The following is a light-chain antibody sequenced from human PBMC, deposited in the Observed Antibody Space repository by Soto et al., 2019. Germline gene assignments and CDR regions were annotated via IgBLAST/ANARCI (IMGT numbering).Light chain of an antibody. Sequence: DIQMTQSPSSLSASVGDRLTVTCRASQAISNSLAWYQQRPGEVPKLLIYGSSTLQAGVPSRFSGSGSGTDFTLTINSLQPEDFATYFCQSYHGALVTFGQGTRVEVK. CDR3: QSYHGALVT. CDR2: GSS. CDR1: QAISNS. V-gene: IGKV1-27*01. J-gene: IGKJ1*01.